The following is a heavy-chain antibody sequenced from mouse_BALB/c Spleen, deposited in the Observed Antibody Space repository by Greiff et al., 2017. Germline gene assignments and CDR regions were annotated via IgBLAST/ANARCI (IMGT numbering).Heavy chain of an antibody. V-gene: IGHV7-3*02. D-gene: IGHD1-1*02. Sequence: EVQRVESGGGLVQPGGSLRLSCATSGFTFTDYYMSWVRQPPGKALEWLGFIRNKANGYTTEYSASVKGRFTISRDNSQSILYLQMNTLRAEDSATYYCARDGIWPHYYAMDYWGQGTSVTVSS. CDR3: ARDGIWPHYYAMDY. CDR1: GFTFTDYY. CDR2: IRNKANGYTT. J-gene: IGHJ4*01.